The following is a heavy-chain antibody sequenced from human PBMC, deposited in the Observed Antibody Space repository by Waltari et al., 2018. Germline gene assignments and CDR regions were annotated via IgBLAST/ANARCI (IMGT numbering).Heavy chain of an antibody. Sequence: QVQLVQSGAEVKKPGSSVKVSCKASGGTFSSYPISWVRQAPGQGLEWMGRIISILGIANYAQKFQGRVTITADKSTSTAYMELSSLRSEDTAVYYCARARSNSAFDIWGQGTMVTVSS. D-gene: IGHD4-4*01. J-gene: IGHJ3*02. CDR1: GGTFSSYP. CDR2: IISILGIA. CDR3: ARARSNSAFDI. V-gene: IGHV1-69*02.